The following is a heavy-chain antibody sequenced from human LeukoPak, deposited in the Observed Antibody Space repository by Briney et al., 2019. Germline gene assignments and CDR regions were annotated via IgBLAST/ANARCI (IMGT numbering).Heavy chain of an antibody. V-gene: IGHV3-48*02. J-gene: IGHJ5*02. D-gene: IGHD2-2*01. Sequence: GGSLRLSCAASGFTFSSYGMNWVRQAPGKGLEWVSYISTSSNRIDYADSVKGRFTMSRDNAKNLLYLQMNSLRDEDTAMYYCARGGRYCSSTSCPRHGNWFDPWGQGTLVTVSS. CDR3: ARGGRYCSSTSCPRHGNWFDP. CDR1: GFTFSSYG. CDR2: ISTSSNRI.